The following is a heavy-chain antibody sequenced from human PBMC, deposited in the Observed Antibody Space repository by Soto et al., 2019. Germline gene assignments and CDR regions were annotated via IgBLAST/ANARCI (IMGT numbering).Heavy chain of an antibody. D-gene: IGHD3-9*01. CDR2: ISGSGGST. J-gene: IGHJ4*02. CDR3: AKVAPFDWRSQYYFDY. V-gene: IGHV3-23*01. CDR1: GFTFSSYA. Sequence: AGGSLRLSCAASGFTFSSYAMSWVRQAPGKGLEWVSAISGSGGSTYYADSVKGRFTISRDNSKNTLYLQMNSLRAEDTAVYYCAKVAPFDWRSQYYFDYWGQGTLVTVSS.